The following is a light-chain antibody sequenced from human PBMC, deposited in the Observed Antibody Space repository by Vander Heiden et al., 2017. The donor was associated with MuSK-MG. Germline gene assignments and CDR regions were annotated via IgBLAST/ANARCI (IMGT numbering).Light chain of an antibody. CDR1: SLRSYY. V-gene: IGLV3-19*01. Sequence: SSELTHDPAVPVALGQTVRITCPGDSLRSYYASWYQQKPGPAQVLVIDGKNHRPSSIPDRVSGSSSGNMASFTLTGAQAEDEADYYCNYRATSGNPNYVFGGGTKLTVL. CDR2: GKN. CDR3: NYRATSGNPNYV. J-gene: IGLJ2*01.